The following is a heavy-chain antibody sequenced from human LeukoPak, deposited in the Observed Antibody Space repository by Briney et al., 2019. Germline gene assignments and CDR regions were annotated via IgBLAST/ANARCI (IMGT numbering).Heavy chain of an antibody. J-gene: IGHJ4*02. Sequence: GGSLRLSCAASGFTFSTYRMRWVRQAPGEGLAWVSRINTDETTINYADSVKGRFTISRDNAKNTLYLQMNSLRAEDTAVYYCTTAGNYRFDNWGQGTLVTVSS. CDR3: TTAGNYRFDN. D-gene: IGHD1-7*01. CDR2: INTDETTI. V-gene: IGHV3-74*01. CDR1: GFTFSTYR.